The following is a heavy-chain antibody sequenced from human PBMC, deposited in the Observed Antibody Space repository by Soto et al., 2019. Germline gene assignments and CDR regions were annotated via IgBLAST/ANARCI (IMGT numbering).Heavy chain of an antibody. J-gene: IGHJ6*02. Sequence: EVQVVESGGGLVQPGGSLRLSCAASGFTVSRDYMNWVRQAPGKGLEWVSVIYSGGSTYYADSVKGRFTISRDNSKNTLYLQMNSLRAEDTAVYYCAGDPGDRNWMIFWGQWTTVTVSS. CDR2: IYSGGST. D-gene: IGHD1-1*01. CDR1: GFTVSRDY. CDR3: AGDPGDRNWMIF. V-gene: IGHV3-66*01.